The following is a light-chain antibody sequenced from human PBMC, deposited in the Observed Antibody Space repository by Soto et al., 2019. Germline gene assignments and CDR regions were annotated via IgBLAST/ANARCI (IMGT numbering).Light chain of an antibody. CDR1: QSIRGN. Sequence: EIVMTQSPDTLSVSPGERATLSCRASQSIRGNLAWYQQKPGQAPRLLIYDASTGATGIPDRFSASGSGTECTLTISILQSEDFAVYSCQQYNKWPLSFGGGTKVELK. J-gene: IGKJ4*01. V-gene: IGKV3-15*01. CDR3: QQYNKWPLS. CDR2: DAS.